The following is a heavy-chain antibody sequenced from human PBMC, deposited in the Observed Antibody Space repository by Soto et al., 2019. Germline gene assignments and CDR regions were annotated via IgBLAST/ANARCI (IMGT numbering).Heavy chain of an antibody. Sequence: QVQLVESGGGVVQPGRSLRLSCAASGFTFSSYGMHWVRQAPGKGLEWVAVISYDGSNKYYADSVQGRFTISRDNSKKTLYLQMNSLRGEDTALYYCAIATRPYYAILTGCLAILGNYGMAVWGQGTTVSVSS. J-gene: IGHJ6*02. CDR2: ISYDGSNK. CDR1: GFTFSSYG. CDR3: AIATRPYYAILTGCLAILGNYGMAV. D-gene: IGHD3-9*01. V-gene: IGHV3-30*03.